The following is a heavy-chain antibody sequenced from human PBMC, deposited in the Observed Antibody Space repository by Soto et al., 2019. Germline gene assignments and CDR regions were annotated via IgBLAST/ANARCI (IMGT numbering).Heavy chain of an antibody. CDR1: GFTFSSYG. D-gene: IGHD2-15*01. CDR3: ARDGLMGVYCSGGSCYPLPADY. V-gene: IGHV3-33*01. Sequence: QVQLVESGGGVVQPGRSLRLSCAASGFTFSSYGMHWVRQAPGKGLEWVAVIWYDGSNKYYADSVKGQFTISRDNSKNTLDLQMTSRRAEDTAVYYCARDGLMGVYCSGGSCYPLPADYWGQGTLVTVSS. J-gene: IGHJ4*02. CDR2: IWYDGSNK.